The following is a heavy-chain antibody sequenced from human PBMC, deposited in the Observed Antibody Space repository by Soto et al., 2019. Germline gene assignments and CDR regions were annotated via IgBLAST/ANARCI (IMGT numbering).Heavy chain of an antibody. J-gene: IGHJ4*02. V-gene: IGHV4-34*01. D-gene: IGHD2-8*02. CDR2: INHSGST. CDR3: ARDKITGLFDY. Sequence: QVQLQQWGAGLLKPSETLSLTCAVYGGSCSGYYWTWIRQPPGTGLEWIGEINHSGSTNYNPSLQGRVTISVDTSKNQFSLKLTSVTAADTAVYCCARDKITGLFDYWGQGTLVTVSS. CDR1: GGSCSGYY.